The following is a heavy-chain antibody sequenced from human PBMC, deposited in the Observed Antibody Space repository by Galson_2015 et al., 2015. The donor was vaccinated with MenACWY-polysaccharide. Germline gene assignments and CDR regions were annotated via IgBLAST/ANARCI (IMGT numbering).Heavy chain of an antibody. D-gene: IGHD5-18*01. CDR1: G. Sequence: GMHWVRQAPGKGLEWVTYMTYDGSDQNYAGSVKGRFTISRDNSKSMLYLQMDSLRAEDTAVYYCAKGAVDTPMTFLFDFWGQGTLVTVSS. CDR3: AKGAVDTPMTFLFDF. CDR2: MTYDGSDQ. V-gene: IGHV3-30*18. J-gene: IGHJ4*02.